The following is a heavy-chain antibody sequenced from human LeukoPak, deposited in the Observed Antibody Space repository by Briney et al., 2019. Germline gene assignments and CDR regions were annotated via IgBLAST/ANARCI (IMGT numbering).Heavy chain of an antibody. Sequence: PGGSLRLSCAASEFTFSSYWMHWVRQAPGKGLVWVSRINTDGSSATYADSVKGRFTISRDNAKKMLYLQMDSLRAEDTAVYYCARERNLEIAVAGTIFDYWGQGTLVTVSS. CDR1: EFTFSSYW. CDR2: INTDGSSA. J-gene: IGHJ4*02. V-gene: IGHV3-74*01. CDR3: ARERNLEIAVAGTIFDY. D-gene: IGHD6-19*01.